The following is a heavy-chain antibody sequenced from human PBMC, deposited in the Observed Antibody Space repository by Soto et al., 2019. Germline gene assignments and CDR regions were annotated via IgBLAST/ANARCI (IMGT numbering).Heavy chain of an antibody. D-gene: IGHD3-22*01. CDR1: GGSVSSGSYY. CDR3: ARENVHANYDSSGYYRY. CDR2: IYYSGST. J-gene: IGHJ4*02. V-gene: IGHV4-61*01. Sequence: SETLSLTCTVSGGSVSSGSYYWRRIRQPPGKGLEWIGYIYYSGSTNYNPSLRSRVTISVDTSKNQFSLKLSSVTAADTAVYYCARENVHANYDSSGYYRYWGQGTLVTVSS.